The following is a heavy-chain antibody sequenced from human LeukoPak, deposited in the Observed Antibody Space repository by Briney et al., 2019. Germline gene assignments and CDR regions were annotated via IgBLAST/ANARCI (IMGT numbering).Heavy chain of an antibody. D-gene: IGHD5-24*01. CDR3: ARDREMATPISYGMDV. V-gene: IGHV1-2*02. CDR1: GYTFTGYY. J-gene: IGHJ6*02. Sequence: ASVKVSCKASGYTFTGYYMHWVRQAPGQGLEWMGWINPNSGGTNYAQKFQGRVTMTRDTSISTAYMELSRLRSDDTAVYYCARDREMATPISYGMDVWGQGTTVTVSS. CDR2: INPNSGGT.